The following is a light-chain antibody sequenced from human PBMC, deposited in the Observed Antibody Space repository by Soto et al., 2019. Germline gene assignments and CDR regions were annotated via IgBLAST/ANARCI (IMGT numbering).Light chain of an antibody. CDR2: EVS. CDR3: GSYTSSPTTR. J-gene: IGLJ2*01. Sequence: QSALTQPASVSGSPGQSITISCTGSSSDVGGYHYVSWYQQYPGEAPTLVISEVSNRPSGVSNRFAGSKSGNTASLTISGLQAEDEADYYCGSYTSSPTTRFGGGTKRT. CDR1: SSDVGGYHY. V-gene: IGLV2-14*01.